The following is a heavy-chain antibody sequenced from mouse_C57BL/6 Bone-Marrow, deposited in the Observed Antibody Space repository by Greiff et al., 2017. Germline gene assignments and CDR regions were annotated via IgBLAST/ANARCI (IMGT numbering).Heavy chain of an antibody. CDR2: INYASSST. J-gene: IGHJ4*01. CDR3: ARGDYYGSSPYYAMDY. CDR1: GFTFSGYY. Sequence: EVKLQESEGGLVQPGSSMKLSCTASGFTFSGYYMAWVRQVPEKGLEWVANINYASSSTYYLDSLKSRFIISRDIAKNILYLQMSSLKSEDTATYYCARGDYYGSSPYYAMDYWGQGTSVTVSS. V-gene: IGHV5-16*01. D-gene: IGHD1-1*01.